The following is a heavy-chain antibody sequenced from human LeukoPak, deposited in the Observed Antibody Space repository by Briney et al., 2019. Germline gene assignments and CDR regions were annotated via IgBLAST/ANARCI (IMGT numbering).Heavy chain of an antibody. CDR3: ALAPNSDWFDF. CDR2: IHYSGSS. V-gene: IGHV4-59*03. CDR1: GDSISNFY. J-gene: IGHJ4*02. D-gene: IGHD3-9*01. Sequence: SETLSLTCTVSGDSISNFYWTWIRQSPGKGLEWIGNIHYSGSSVYNPSLKSRGTISIDTSRKQFFLKLNSVTAADTAVYFCALAPNSDWFDFWGPGTPVTVSS.